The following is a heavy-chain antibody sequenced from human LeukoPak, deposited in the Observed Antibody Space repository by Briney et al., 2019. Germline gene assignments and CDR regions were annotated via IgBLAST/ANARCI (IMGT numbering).Heavy chain of an antibody. CDR3: VKDLYKGDTSSWYCFDY. CDR2: ISSYGDKT. Sequence: GGSLRLSCSASGFTFSNCAMHWVRQAPGKGPEYVSVISSYGDKTYYADSVKGRFTISRDNSKNTVSLQMSSLRAEDTAVYYCVKDLYKGDTSSWYCFDYWGQGTLVTVSS. J-gene: IGHJ4*02. D-gene: IGHD6-13*01. CDR1: GFTFSNCA. V-gene: IGHV3-64D*06.